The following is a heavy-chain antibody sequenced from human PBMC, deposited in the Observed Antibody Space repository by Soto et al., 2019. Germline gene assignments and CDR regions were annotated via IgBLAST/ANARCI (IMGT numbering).Heavy chain of an antibody. D-gene: IGHD3-3*01. V-gene: IGHV3-23*01. CDR2: ISGNGNVK. CDR1: GFPFGSYA. Sequence: EVQLLESGGGLVQPGGSLRLSCVVSGFPFGSYAMNWVRQAPGKGLDLVSGISGNGNVKYYPDSVKGRFSIARDNSKSTLYLQMSSLRAEDTALYYCAKEDFRSDRAKAWFDPWGQATLVTGSS. J-gene: IGHJ5*02. CDR3: AKEDFRSDRAKAWFDP.